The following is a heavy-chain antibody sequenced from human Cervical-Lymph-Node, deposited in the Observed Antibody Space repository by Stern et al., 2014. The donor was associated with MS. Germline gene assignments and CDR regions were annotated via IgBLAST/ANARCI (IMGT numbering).Heavy chain of an antibody. D-gene: IGHD3-16*01. CDR1: GFTFSDFG. Sequence: VHLVESGGGVVQPGRSLRLSCAASGFTFSDFGMHWVRQAPGKGLEWVAIIWYDGSNKNYADSVKGRFTISRDHSQNTWFLQMNSLSAEDTAVYYCARGSGGEGFDYWGQGTLVTVSS. CDR2: IWYDGSNK. J-gene: IGHJ4*02. V-gene: IGHV3-33*01. CDR3: ARGSGGEGFDY.